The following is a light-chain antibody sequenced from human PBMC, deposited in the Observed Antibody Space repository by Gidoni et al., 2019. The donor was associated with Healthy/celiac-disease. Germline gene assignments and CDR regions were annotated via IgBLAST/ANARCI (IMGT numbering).Light chain of an antibody. CDR2: SNN. J-gene: IGLJ2*01. CDR3: AAWDDSLSGSL. V-gene: IGLV1-47*02. Sequence: QSVLTQPPSASGTPGQRVTISCSGSSPNIGSNYVYWYQQLPGTAPKLLIYSNNQRPSGVPDRFSGSKSGTSASLAISGLRSEDEADYYCAAWDDSLSGSLFGGGTKLTVL. CDR1: SPNIGSNY.